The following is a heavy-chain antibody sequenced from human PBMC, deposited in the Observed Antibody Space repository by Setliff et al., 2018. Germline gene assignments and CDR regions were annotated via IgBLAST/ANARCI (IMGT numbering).Heavy chain of an antibody. Sequence: SETLSLTCSVSGDSISSSSYYWGWIRQPPGKGLEWIGSINYSGITYYSPSLKSRVIVSVDTSKNQFSLKLSSVTAADTAVYYCARLPGYWNGGNCYGYYTFDIWGQGTMVTVSS. CDR3: ARLPGYWNGGNCYGYYTFDI. V-gene: IGHV4-39*01. J-gene: IGHJ3*02. CDR2: INYSGIT. D-gene: IGHD2-15*01. CDR1: GDSISSSSYY.